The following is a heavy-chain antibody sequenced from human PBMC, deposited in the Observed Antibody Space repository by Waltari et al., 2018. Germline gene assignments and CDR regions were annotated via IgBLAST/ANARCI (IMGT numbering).Heavy chain of an antibody. CDR2: LRNSGGT. D-gene: IGHD3-22*01. CDR1: GDFLSNDH. CDR3: ARLPTKYYDSLGWGFFDQ. V-gene: IGHV4-59*08. Sequence: HVQLQESGPGLVKPSETLSLTCTVSGDFLSNDHWTWFLQAPGKGLEWIAYLRNSGGTKCPRSPESRVTVSVDTSKKQFSLRLTSVTTADTAVYYCARLPTKYYDSLGWGFFDQWGQGILVTVSS. J-gene: IGHJ4*02.